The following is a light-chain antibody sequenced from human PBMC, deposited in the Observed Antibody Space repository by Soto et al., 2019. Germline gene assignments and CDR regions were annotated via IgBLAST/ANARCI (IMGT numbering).Light chain of an antibody. CDR3: QQYGSSSYT. CDR1: QSVSSSY. V-gene: IGKV3-20*01. Sequence: EIVLTQSPGTLSLSPGERATLSCRASQSVSSSYLAWYQQKPGQAPRLLLYGASSRATGIPDRFSGSGSGTDFTLTISRREPADCAVYYCQQYGSSSYTFGQGTKLEIK. J-gene: IGKJ2*01. CDR2: GAS.